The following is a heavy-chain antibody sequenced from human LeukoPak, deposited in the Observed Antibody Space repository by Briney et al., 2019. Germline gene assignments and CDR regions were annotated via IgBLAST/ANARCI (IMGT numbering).Heavy chain of an antibody. CDR1: GFTFSDSY. CDR3: ARDRIAAAGTCDY. CDR2: ISGSGHDI. V-gene: IGHV3-11*04. J-gene: IGHJ4*02. Sequence: GGSLRLSCAASGFTFSDSYMTWVRQAPGKGVEWVAYISGSGHDINYSESAKGRFTISRDNAKNSLYLQMNSLRAEDTAVYYCARDRIAAAGTCDYWGQGTLVTVSS. D-gene: IGHD6-13*01.